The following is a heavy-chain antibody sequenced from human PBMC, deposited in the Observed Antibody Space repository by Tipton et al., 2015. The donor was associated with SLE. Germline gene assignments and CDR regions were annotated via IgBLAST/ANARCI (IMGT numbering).Heavy chain of an antibody. CDR1: GGSFSGYY. D-gene: IGHD3-10*01. V-gene: IGHV4-34*01. CDR2: INHSGST. Sequence: LRLSCAVYGGSFSGYYWSWIRQPPGKGLEWIGEINHSGSTNYNPSLKSRVTISVDTSKNQFSLKLSSVTAADTAVYYCARLRRFGELRAWFDPWGQGTLVTVSS. CDR3: ARLRRFGELRAWFDP. J-gene: IGHJ5*02.